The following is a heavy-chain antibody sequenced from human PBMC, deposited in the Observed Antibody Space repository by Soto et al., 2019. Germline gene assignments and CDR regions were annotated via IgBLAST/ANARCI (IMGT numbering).Heavy chain of an antibody. CDR1: GFTFSSYW. CDR3: AREGDIVVVPAINWFDP. CDR2: INSDGSST. Sequence: PGGSLRLSCAASGFTFSSYWMHWVRQAPGKGLVWVSRINSDGSSTSYADSVKGRFTISRDNAKNTLYLQMNSLRAEDTAVYYCAREGDIVVVPAINWFDPWGQGTLVTVPS. V-gene: IGHV3-74*01. J-gene: IGHJ5*02. D-gene: IGHD2-2*01.